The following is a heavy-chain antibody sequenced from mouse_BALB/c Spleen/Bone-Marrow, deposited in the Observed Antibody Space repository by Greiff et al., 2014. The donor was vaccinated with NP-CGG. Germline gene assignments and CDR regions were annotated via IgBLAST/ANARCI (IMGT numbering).Heavy chain of an antibody. CDR2: INPNNGGS. CDR3: VRGFYFGNYVFAY. Sequence: EVQLQQSGPELVKPGASVKISCETSGYTFTEYTMHWVKQSLGKSLEWIGAINPNNGGSTYNQKFKGKATLTVDKSSSTAYMELRSLTSEDSAVYYCVRGFYFGNYVFAYWGQGTLVTVSA. V-gene: IGHV1-18*01. J-gene: IGHJ3*01. CDR1: GYTFTEYT. D-gene: IGHD2-1*01.